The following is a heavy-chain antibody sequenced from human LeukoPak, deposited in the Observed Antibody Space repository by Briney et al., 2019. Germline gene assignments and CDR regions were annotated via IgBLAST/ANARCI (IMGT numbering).Heavy chain of an antibody. J-gene: IGHJ4*02. D-gene: IGHD1-26*01. CDR1: GFTFSSYG. Sequence: PGGSLRLSCAASGFTFSSYGMHWVRQAPGKGLEWVAVISYDGSNKYYADSVKGRFTISRDNAKNSLYLQMNSLRAEDTAVYYCARDGRWEKTPSCWGQGTLVTVSS. V-gene: IGHV3-30*03. CDR3: ARDGRWEKTPSC. CDR2: ISYDGSNK.